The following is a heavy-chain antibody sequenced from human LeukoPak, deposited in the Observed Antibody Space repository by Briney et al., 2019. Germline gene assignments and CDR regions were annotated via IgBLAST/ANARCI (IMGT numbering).Heavy chain of an antibody. J-gene: IGHJ4*02. Sequence: GRSLRLSCAASGFTFSSYGMHWVRQAPGKGLEWVAVIWYDGSNKYYADSVKGRFTISRDNSKNTLYLQMNSLRAEDTAVYYCAREVNPYYFDSWGQGTLVSVSS. CDR2: IWYDGSNK. V-gene: IGHV3-33*01. CDR3: AREVNPYYFDS. CDR1: GFTFSSYG.